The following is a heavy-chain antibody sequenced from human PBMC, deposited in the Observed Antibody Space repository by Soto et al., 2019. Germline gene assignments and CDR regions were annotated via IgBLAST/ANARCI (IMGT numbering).Heavy chain of an antibody. CDR2: INHSGST. Sequence: PXDTLSLTCAVYGGSFSGYYWSWIRQPPGKGLEWIGEINHSGSTNYNPSLKSRVTISVDTSKNQFSLKLSSVTAADTAVYYCARGGDIVVVPAANQFDYWGQGTLVTASS. D-gene: IGHD2-2*01. J-gene: IGHJ4*02. V-gene: IGHV4-34*01. CDR1: GGSFSGYY. CDR3: ARGGDIVVVPAANQFDY.